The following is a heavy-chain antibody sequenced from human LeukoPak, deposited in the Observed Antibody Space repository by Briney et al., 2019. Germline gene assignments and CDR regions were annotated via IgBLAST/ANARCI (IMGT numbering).Heavy chain of an antibody. Sequence: SETLSLTCTVSGGSISSSSYYWGWIRQPPGKGLEWIGSIYYSGSTYYNPSLKSRVTISVDTSKNQFSLKLSSVTAADTAVYYCVSTYYYDSSGSKWGQGTLVTVSS. V-gene: IGHV4-39*01. CDR1: GGSISSSSYY. CDR2: IYYSGST. J-gene: IGHJ4*02. D-gene: IGHD3-22*01. CDR3: VSTYYYDSSGSK.